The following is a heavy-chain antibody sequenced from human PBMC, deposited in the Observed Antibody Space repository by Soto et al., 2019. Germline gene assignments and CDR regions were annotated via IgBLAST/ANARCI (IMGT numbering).Heavy chain of an antibody. D-gene: IGHD3-22*01. CDR1: GGSISSSNW. CDR3: ARGRYYYDSSGPRGYYGMDV. CDR2: IYHSGST. J-gene: IGHJ6*02. Sequence: PSETLSLTCAVSGGSISSSNWWSWVRQPPGKGLEWIGEIYHSGSTNYNPSLKSRVTISVDKSKNQFSLKLSSVTAADTAVYYCARGRYYYDSSGPRGYYGMDVWGQGTTVTVSS. V-gene: IGHV4-4*02.